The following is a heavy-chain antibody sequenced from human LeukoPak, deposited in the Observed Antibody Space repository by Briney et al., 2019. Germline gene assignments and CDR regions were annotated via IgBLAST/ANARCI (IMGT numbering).Heavy chain of an antibody. J-gene: IGHJ4*02. CDR3: AKVRGRGGPTDFDY. Sequence: GGSLRLSCAVSGFTFSSYALSWVRQAPGKGLEWVSGISRSDDSTYYADSVKGRFTISRDNSKNTLYLQMNSLRVEDTAVYYCAKVRGRGGPTDFDYWGQGTLVTVSS. V-gene: IGHV3-23*01. CDR1: GFTFSSYA. D-gene: IGHD1-14*01. CDR2: ISRSDDST.